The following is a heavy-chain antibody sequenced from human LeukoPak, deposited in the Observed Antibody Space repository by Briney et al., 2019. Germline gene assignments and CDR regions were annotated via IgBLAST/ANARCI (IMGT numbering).Heavy chain of an antibody. V-gene: IGHV4-34*01. J-gene: IGHJ4*02. CDR2: INHSGST. CDR3: ARGIFGVVINDY. D-gene: IGHD3-3*01. Sequence: PSETLSLTCAVYGGSFSGYYWSWIRQPPGKGLEWIGEINHSGSTNYNPSLKSRVTISVDTSKNQFSLKLSSVTAADTAVYYCARGIFGVVINDYWGQGTLVTVSS. CDR1: GGSFSGYY.